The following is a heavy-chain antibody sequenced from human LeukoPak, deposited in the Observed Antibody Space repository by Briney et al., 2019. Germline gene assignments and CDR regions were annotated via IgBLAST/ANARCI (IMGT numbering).Heavy chain of an antibody. D-gene: IGHD6-13*01. J-gene: IGHJ4*02. CDR1: GFTFSSYW. Sequence: GGSLRLSCAASGFTFSSYWMYWVRQAPGKGLLWVSRINSDGSSTSYADSVKGRFTISRDNAKNTLYLQMNSLRAEDTAVYYCARRIAAAAAPYYFDYWGQGTLVTVSS. V-gene: IGHV3-74*01. CDR2: INSDGSST. CDR3: ARRIAAAAAPYYFDY.